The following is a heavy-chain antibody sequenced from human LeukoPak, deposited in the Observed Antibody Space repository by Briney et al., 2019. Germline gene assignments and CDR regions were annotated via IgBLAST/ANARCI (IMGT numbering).Heavy chain of an antibody. Sequence: GRSLRLSCAASGFTFSSYGMHWVRQAPGKGLEWVAVISYDGGNKYYADSVKGRFTISRDNSKNTLYLQMNSLRAEDTAVYYCAKKRGIAVAGTLLFPFDYWGQGTLVTVSS. J-gene: IGHJ4*02. CDR1: GFTFSSYG. D-gene: IGHD6-19*01. V-gene: IGHV3-30*18. CDR2: ISYDGGNK. CDR3: AKKRGIAVAGTLLFPFDY.